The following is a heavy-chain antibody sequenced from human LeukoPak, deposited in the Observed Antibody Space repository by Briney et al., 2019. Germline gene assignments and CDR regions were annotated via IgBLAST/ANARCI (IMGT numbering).Heavy chain of an antibody. V-gene: IGHV3-48*03. CDR2: ISSSGSTI. CDR3: ARYSWEAPVHYDSSGYPITGTLDY. CDR1: GFTFSSYE. J-gene: IGHJ4*02. D-gene: IGHD3-22*01. Sequence: PGGSLRLSCAASGFTFSSYEMNWVRQAPGKGLEWVSYISSSGSTIYYADSVKGRFTISRDNAKNSLYLQMNSLRAEDTAVYYCARYSWEAPVHYDSSGYPITGTLDYWGQGTLVTVSS.